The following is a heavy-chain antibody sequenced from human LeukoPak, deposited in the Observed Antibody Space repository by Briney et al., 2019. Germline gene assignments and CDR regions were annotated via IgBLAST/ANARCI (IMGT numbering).Heavy chain of an antibody. J-gene: IGHJ4*02. CDR2: IYYSGKT. CDR1: GGSIRWYY. V-gene: IGHV4-59*01. Sequence: PSETLSLTCTVSGGSIRWYYWNWIRQPPGKGLDGIGYIYYSGKTNYNPSLKSRVTISVDTSKNPFSLKLSSVTAADTAVYYCATDNSYGSGSYYTWGQGTLVTVS. CDR3: ATDNSYGSGSYYT. D-gene: IGHD3-10*01.